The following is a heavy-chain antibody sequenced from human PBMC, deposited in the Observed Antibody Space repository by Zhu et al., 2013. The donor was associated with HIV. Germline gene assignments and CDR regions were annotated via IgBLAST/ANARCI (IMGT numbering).Heavy chain of an antibody. CDR2: IIPIFGTA. CDR1: GGTFSSYA. J-gene: IGHJ4*02. CDR3: ARDPFGYCSGGSCYFDY. Sequence: QVQLVQSGAEVKKPGSSVKVSCKASGGTFSSYAISWVRQAPGQGLEWMGGIIPIFGTANYAQKFQGRVTITADESTCTAYMELSSLRSEDTAVYYCARDPFGYCSGGSCYFDYWGQGTLVTVSS. D-gene: IGHD2-15*01. V-gene: IGHV1-69*01.